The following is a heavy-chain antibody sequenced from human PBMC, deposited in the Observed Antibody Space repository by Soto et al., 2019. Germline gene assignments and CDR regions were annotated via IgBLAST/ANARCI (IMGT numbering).Heavy chain of an antibody. CDR1: GGTFSSYA. D-gene: IGHD6-13*01. J-gene: IGHJ6*02. Sequence: QVQLVQSGAEVKKPGSSVKVSCKASGGTFSSYAISWVRQAPGQGLEWMGGIIPIFGTANYAQKFQGRVTITADXSTXTXSMELSSLRSEDTAVYYCAVEGPIAAAVDYYYGMDVWGQGTTVTVSS. CDR2: IIPIFGTA. V-gene: IGHV1-69*12. CDR3: AVEGPIAAAVDYYYGMDV.